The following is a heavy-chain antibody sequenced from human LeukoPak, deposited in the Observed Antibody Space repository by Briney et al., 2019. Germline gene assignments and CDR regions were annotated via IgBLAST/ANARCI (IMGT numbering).Heavy chain of an antibody. J-gene: IGHJ6*02. CDR3: ARDQRRKILRFLEWFYYYGMDV. Sequence: PGGSLRLSCAASGFTFSTYGMSWVRQAPGKGLQRVSGITASGDGTYYADSVKGRFTISRDNSKNTLYLQMNSLRAEDTAVYYCARDQRRKILRFLEWFYYYGMDVWGQGTTVTVSS. D-gene: IGHD3-3*01. V-gene: IGHV3-23*01. CDR2: ITASGDGT. CDR1: GFTFSTYG.